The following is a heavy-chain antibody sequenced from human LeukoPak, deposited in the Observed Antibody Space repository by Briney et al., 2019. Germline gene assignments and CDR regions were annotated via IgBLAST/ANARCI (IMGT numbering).Heavy chain of an antibody. D-gene: IGHD6-13*01. CDR3: AKGAAAWTYYFDY. V-gene: IGHV3-30*18. CDR2: ISYDGSNK. CDR1: GFTFSSYG. Sequence: GGSLRLSCAASGFTFSSYGMHWVRRAPGKGLEWVAVISYDGSNKYYADSVKGRFTISRDNSKNTLYLQMNSLRAEDTAVYYCAKGAAAWTYYFDYWGQGTLVTVSS. J-gene: IGHJ4*02.